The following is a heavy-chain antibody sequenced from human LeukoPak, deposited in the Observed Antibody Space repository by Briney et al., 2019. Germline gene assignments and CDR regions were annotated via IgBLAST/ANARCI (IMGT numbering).Heavy chain of an antibody. J-gene: IGHJ4*02. CDR2: ISSSGNTA. V-gene: IGHV3-48*02. CDR3: GRPARLFSDQTD. D-gene: IGHD3-3*01. CDR1: GFIFSSNG. Sequence: PGGSLRLSCTASGFIFSSNGMNWVRQAPGKGLEWISHISSSGNTAYYADSVKGRFTISRDNARNSVYLHMDSLREEDTAVYFCGRPARLFSDQTDWGQGPLVTVSS.